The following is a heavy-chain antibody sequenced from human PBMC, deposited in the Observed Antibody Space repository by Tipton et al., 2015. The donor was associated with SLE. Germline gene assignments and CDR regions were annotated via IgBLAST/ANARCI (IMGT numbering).Heavy chain of an antibody. CDR3: ARGKENYYGSGSLDY. V-gene: IGHV4-61*02. D-gene: IGHD3-10*01. CDR2: IYTSGST. Sequence: TLSLTCTVSGGSISSGSYYWSWIRQPAGKGLEWIGRIYTSGSTNYNPSLKSRVTISVDTSKNQFSLKLSSVTAADTAVYYCARGKENYYGSGSLDYWGQGTLVTVSS. J-gene: IGHJ4*02. CDR1: GGSISSGSYY.